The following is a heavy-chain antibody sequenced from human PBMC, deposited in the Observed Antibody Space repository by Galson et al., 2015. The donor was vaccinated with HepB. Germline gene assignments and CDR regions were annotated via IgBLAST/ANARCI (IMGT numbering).Heavy chain of an antibody. CDR3: VRGVPRYYDSSGHLWDY. CDR2: IRSSSTYI. V-gene: IGHV3-21*01. J-gene: IGHJ4*01. CDR1: GFSFSNYG. Sequence: SLRLSCAASGFSFSNYGMNWVRQAPGKGLEWVSSIRSSSTYIYYADSVKGRFTISRDNAKNSLYLQMNSLRAEDTALYYCVRGVPRYYDSSGHLWDYWGHGTLVTVSS. D-gene: IGHD3-22*01.